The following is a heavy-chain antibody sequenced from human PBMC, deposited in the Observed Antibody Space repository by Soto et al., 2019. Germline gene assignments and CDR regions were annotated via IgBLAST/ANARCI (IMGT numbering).Heavy chain of an antibody. V-gene: IGHV3-23*01. Sequence: EVQLLESGGGLVQPGGSLTLSCADSGFTFSSYAMSWVRHAPGKGLEWVSGISGSGGSTFYADSVKGRCTISRDNSKNTLYLQMNSLRAEDAAIYYCAKDLSLKYNSAYDHWGHGALVTVSS. D-gene: IGHD6-19*01. CDR3: AKDLSLKYNSAYDH. CDR1: GFTFSSYA. CDR2: ISGSGGST. J-gene: IGHJ4*01.